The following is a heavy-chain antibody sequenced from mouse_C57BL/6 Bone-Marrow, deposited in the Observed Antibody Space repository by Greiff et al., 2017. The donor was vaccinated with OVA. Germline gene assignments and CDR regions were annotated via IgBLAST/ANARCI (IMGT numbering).Heavy chain of an antibody. J-gene: IGHJ1*03. CDR2: IDPSDSYT. V-gene: IGHV1-50*01. CDR1: GYTFTSYW. D-gene: IGHD1-1*01. CDR3: ARGVYYGSSYMYFDV. Sequence: VQLQQPGAELVKPGASVKLSCKASGYTFTSYWMQWVKQRPGQGLEWIGEIDPSDSYTNYNQKFKGKATLTVDTSSSTAYMQLSSLTSEDSAVYYCARGVYYGSSYMYFDVWGTGTTVTVSS.